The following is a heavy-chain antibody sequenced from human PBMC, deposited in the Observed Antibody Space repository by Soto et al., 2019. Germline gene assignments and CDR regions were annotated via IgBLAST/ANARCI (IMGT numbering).Heavy chain of an antibody. CDR2: IKQDGSEK. D-gene: IGHD6-6*01. Sequence: GESLKISCAASGFTFSSYWMSWVRQAPGKGLEWVANIKQDGSEKYYVDSVKGRFTISRDNAKNSLYLQMNSLRAEDTAVYYCARADSSSSSDYWGQGTLVTVSS. V-gene: IGHV3-7*01. CDR3: ARADSSSSSDY. CDR1: GFTFSSYW. J-gene: IGHJ4*02.